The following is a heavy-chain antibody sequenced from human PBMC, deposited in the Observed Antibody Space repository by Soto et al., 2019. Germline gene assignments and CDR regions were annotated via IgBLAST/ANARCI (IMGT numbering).Heavy chain of an antibody. CDR2: INAGNGNT. Sequence: ASVKVSCKASGCTFTSYAMHWVRQAPGQRLEWMGWINAGNGNTKYSQKFQGRVTIARDTSASTAYMELSSLRSEDTAVYYCARDEGVTMTPFGYWGQGTRVTVSS. V-gene: IGHV1-3*01. D-gene: IGHD3-22*01. CDR3: ARDEGVTMTPFGY. CDR1: GCTFTSYA. J-gene: IGHJ4*02.